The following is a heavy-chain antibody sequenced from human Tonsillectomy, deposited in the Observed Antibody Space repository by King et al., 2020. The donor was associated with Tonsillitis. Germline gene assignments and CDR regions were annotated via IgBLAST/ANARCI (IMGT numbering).Heavy chain of an antibody. CDR1: GFTFDDYT. CDR2: ISWDGGST. J-gene: IGHJ2*01. D-gene: IGHD2-15*01. V-gene: IGHV3-43*01. Sequence: VQLVESGGVVVQPGGSLRLSCAASGFTFDDYTMHWVRQAPGRGLEWVSLISWDGGSTYYAYSVKGRFTISRDNSKNSLYLQMNSLRTEDTALYYCAKAHCSGSSCDHWYFVLWGRGTLVIVSS. CDR3: AKAHCSGSSCDHWYFVL.